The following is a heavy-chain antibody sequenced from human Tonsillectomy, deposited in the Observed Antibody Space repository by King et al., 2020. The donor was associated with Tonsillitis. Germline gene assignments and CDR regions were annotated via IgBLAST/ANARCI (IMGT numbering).Heavy chain of an antibody. Sequence: EVQLVESGGGLVQPGGSLRLSCAASGFTFSSYSMNWVRQAPGKGLEWVSYITSTSNTIYYADSVKGRFTISRDNAKNSLSLQMNSLRAEDTAVYYCASGETYYDFWSGYYPFDYWGQGTLVTVSS. CDR1: GFTFSSYS. CDR2: ITSTSNTI. J-gene: IGHJ4*02. CDR3: ASGETYYDFWSGYYPFDY. V-gene: IGHV3-48*01. D-gene: IGHD3-3*01.